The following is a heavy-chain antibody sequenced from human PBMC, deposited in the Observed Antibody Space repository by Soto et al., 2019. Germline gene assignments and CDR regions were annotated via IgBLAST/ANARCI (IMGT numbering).Heavy chain of an antibody. Sequence: GESLKISCEGAGYKLGSAWIGWVRRKPGKGLEWMGIIKPGTSDIRYSPSFRGQVTISADEAANTAFLQWSSLKTSDTAIYYCARQISFVCDSWGQGTLVAVSS. CDR1: GYKLGSAW. V-gene: IGHV5-51*01. CDR3: ARQISFVCDS. J-gene: IGHJ4*02. CDR2: IKPGTSDI. D-gene: IGHD3-16*01.